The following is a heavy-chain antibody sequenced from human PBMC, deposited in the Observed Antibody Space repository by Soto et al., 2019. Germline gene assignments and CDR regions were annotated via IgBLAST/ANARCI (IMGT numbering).Heavy chain of an antibody. CDR2: INPNSGGT. D-gene: IGHD3-3*01. CDR3: ARDLGTIFGVVHLGQDAFDI. V-gene: IGHV1-2*04. Sequence: ASVKVSCKASGYTFTGYYMHWVRQAPGQGLEWMGWINPNSGGTNYAQKFQGWVTMTRDTSISTAYMELSRLRSDDTAVYYCARDLGTIFGVVHLGQDAFDIWGQGTMVTVSS. J-gene: IGHJ3*02. CDR1: GYTFTGYY.